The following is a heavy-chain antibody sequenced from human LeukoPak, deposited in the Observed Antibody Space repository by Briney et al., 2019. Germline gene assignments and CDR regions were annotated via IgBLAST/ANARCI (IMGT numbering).Heavy chain of an antibody. J-gene: IGHJ6*02. CDR1: GGTFSSYA. D-gene: IGHD4-23*01. V-gene: IGHV1-69*05. CDR2: IIPIFGTA. CDR3: ARKRGGNGHYYGMDV. Sequence: GSSVKVSCKASGGTFSSYAISWVRQAPGQGLEWMGGIIPIFGTANYAQKFQGRVTITTDESTSTAYMELSSLRSEDTAVYYCARKRGGNGHYYGMDVWGQGTTVTVSS.